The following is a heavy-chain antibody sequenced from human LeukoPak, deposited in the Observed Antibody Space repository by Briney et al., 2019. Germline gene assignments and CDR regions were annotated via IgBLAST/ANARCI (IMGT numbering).Heavy chain of an antibody. V-gene: IGHV3-74*01. Sequence: GGSLRLSCAASGFTFSSYWMRWVRQAPGKGLVWVSRISSDGSSTIYADSVKGRFTISRDNAKNTLYLQMNSLRAEDTAVYYCARVAVVPAAYFDYWGQGTPVTVSS. CDR2: ISSDGSST. J-gene: IGHJ4*02. CDR1: GFTFSSYW. D-gene: IGHD2-2*01. CDR3: ARVAVVPAAYFDY.